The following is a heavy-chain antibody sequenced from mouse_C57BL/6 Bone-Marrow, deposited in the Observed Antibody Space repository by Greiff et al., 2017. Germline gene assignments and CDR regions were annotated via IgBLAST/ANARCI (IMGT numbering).Heavy chain of an antibody. V-gene: IGHV7-3*01. Sequence: EVKLMESGGGLVQPGGSLSLSCAASGFTFTDYYMSWVRQPPGKALEWLGFIRNKANGYTTEYSASVKGRFTISRDNSQSILYLQMNALRAEDSATYYCARSLTVFDYWGQGNTLTVSS. CDR2: IRNKANGYTT. J-gene: IGHJ2*01. CDR1: GFTFTDYY. D-gene: IGHD4-1*01. CDR3: ARSLTVFDY.